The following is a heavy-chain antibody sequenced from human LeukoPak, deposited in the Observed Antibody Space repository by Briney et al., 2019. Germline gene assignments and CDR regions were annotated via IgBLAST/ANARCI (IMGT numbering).Heavy chain of an antibody. V-gene: IGHV3-30-3*01. CDR3: ARAGVVPGYFDY. J-gene: IGHJ4*02. CDR1: GFTFSSYA. Sequence: GGSLRLSCAASGFTFSSYAMHWVRQAPGKGLEWVAVISYDGSNKYYADSVKGRFTISRDNSKNTLYLQMNSLRAEDTAVYYCARAGVVPGYFDYWGQGTLVTVSS. CDR2: ISYDGSNK.